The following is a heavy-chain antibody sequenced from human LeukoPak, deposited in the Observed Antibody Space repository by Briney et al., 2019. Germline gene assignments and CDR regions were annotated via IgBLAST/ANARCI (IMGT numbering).Heavy chain of an antibody. J-gene: IGHJ4*02. V-gene: IGHV4-30-4*01. CDR1: GGSISSGDYY. CDR3: ARVNMEYSSGWYWDY. D-gene: IGHD6-19*01. CDR2: IYCSGST. Sequence: SQTLSLTCTVSGGSISSGDYYWSWIRQPPGKGLEWIGYIYCSGSTYYNPSLKSRVTISVDTSKNQFSLKLSSVTAADTAVYYCARVNMEYSSGWYWDYWGQGTLVTVSS.